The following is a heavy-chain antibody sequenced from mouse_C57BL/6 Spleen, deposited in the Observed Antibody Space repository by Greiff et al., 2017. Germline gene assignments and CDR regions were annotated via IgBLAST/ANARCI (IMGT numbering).Heavy chain of an antibody. CDR1: GFNIKDYY. V-gene: IGHV14-1*01. J-gene: IGHJ2*01. CDR2: IDPEDGDT. D-gene: IGHD2-2*01. Sequence: VQLQQSGAELVRPGASVKLSCTASGFNIKDYYMHWVKQRPEQGLEWIGRIDPEDGDTEYAPKFQGKATMTADTSSNTAYLQLSSLTSEDTAVYYYTRYGYDRYFDYWGQGTTLTVSS. CDR3: TRYGYDRYFDY.